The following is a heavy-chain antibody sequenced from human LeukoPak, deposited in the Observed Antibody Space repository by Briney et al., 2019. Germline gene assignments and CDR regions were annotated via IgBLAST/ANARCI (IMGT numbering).Heavy chain of an antibody. CDR3: ARGPIFGIMYNWFDP. CDR1: GGSISSYY. J-gene: IGHJ5*02. D-gene: IGHD3-3*01. CDR2: IFYSGST. V-gene: IGHV4-59*01. Sequence: PSETLSLTCTVSGGSISSYYWSWIRQPPGKGLEWIGYIFYSGSTDYNPSLKSRVTISVDTSKNQFSLKLSSVTAADTAVYYCARGPIFGIMYNWFDPWGQGTLVTVSS.